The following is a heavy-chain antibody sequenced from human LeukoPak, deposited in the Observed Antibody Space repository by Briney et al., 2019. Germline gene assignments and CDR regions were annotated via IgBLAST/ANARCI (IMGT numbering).Heavy chain of an antibody. CDR3: ARFAAGGSYYYYMDV. Sequence: GGSLRLSCVASGFSFSSYTMNWVRQPPGKGLEWVSNIGTSSTTIYYADSVKGRFTISRDNAKNSLYLQMNSLRADDTAVYYCARFAAGGSYYYYMDVWGKGTTVTVSS. D-gene: IGHD6-25*01. V-gene: IGHV3-48*01. CDR2: IGTSSTTI. CDR1: GFSFSSYT. J-gene: IGHJ6*03.